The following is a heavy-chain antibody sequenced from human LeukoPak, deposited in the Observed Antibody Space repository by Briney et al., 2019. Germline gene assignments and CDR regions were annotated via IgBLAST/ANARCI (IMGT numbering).Heavy chain of an antibody. V-gene: IGHV4-39*01. D-gene: IGHD5-12*01. CDR2: MFYSGDT. Sequence: SETLSLTCAVPGDSINNGLYYWGWIRQPPGQGLEWIGNMFYSGDTYYNPSLKSRVTISIDTSKSQFSLNLSSVTAADTAVYYCARVGPPFRDAVPTASNWFDPWGQGTLVTVSS. J-gene: IGHJ5*02. CDR1: GDSINNGLYY. CDR3: ARVGPPFRDAVPTASNWFDP.